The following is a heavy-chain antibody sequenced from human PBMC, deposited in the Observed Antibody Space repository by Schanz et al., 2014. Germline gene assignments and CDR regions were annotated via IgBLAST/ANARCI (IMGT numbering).Heavy chain of an antibody. CDR2: IYKSGSA. J-gene: IGHJ4*02. CDR3: AREDCSAASCYFMY. D-gene: IGHD6-25*01. CDR1: GFNVSKSY. Sequence: EVQLLESGGGLVQPGGSLRLSCVASGFNVSKSYVSWVRQAPGKGLEWVSLIYKSGSAFYADSVKGRLTISRNNSKNTVYLQMNTLRTEDTAVYYCAREDCSAASCYFMYWGQGTLXTVSS. V-gene: IGHV3-66*01.